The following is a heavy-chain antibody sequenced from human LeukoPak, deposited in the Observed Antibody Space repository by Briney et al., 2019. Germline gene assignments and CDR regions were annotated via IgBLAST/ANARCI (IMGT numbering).Heavy chain of an antibody. CDR2: IIPIFGTA. CDR1: GGTFSSYA. J-gene: IGHJ6*02. V-gene: IGHV1-69*13. Sequence: ASVKVSCQASGGTFSSYAISWVRQAPGQGLEWMGGIIPIFGTANYAQKFQGRVTITADESTSTAYMELSSLRSEDTAVYYCARAKWIQLWFYYYYGMDVWGQGTTVTVSS. D-gene: IGHD5-18*01. CDR3: ARAKWIQLWFYYYYGMDV.